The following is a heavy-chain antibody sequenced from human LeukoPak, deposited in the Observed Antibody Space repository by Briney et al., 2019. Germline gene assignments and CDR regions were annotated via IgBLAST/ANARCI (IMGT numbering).Heavy chain of an antibody. CDR3: ARDEYCGGDCYGDWFDP. CDR1: GDSVSSNSAA. CDR2: TYYRSKWYN. D-gene: IGHD2-21*02. V-gene: IGHV6-1*01. J-gene: IGHJ5*02. Sequence: SQTLSLTCATSGDSVSSNSAAWNWIRQSPSRGLEWPGRTYYRSKWYNDYAVSVKSRITINPDTSKNQFSLQLNSVTPEDTAVYYCARDEYCGGDCYGDWFDPWGQGTLVTVSS.